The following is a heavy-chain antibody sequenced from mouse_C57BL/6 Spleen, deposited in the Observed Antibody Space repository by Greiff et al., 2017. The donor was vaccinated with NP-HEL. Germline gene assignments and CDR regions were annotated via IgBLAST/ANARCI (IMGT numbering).Heavy chain of an antibody. CDR1: GYTFTSYW. CDR3: ARWNDGYYDLDY. V-gene: IGHV1-64*01. Sequence: VQLQQPGAELVKPGASVKLSCKASGYTFTSYWMHWVKQRPGQGLEWIGMIHPNIGSPTYTEKCKSKATLTVDKSSSTAYMQLSSLTAEDSVVYYWARWNDGYYDLDYWGQGTTLTVSS. D-gene: IGHD2-3*01. CDR2: IHPNIGSP. J-gene: IGHJ2*01.